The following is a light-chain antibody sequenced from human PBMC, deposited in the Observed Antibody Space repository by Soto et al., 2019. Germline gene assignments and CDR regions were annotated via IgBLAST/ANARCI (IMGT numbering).Light chain of an antibody. CDR3: QQYKSDPWT. CDR2: KAS. V-gene: IGKV1-5*03. J-gene: IGKJ1*01. CDR1: QRISNW. Sequence: DIQMTQSPSTLSASVGDRVTITCRASQRISNWLAWCQQKPGKAPKVLIYKASSLESVVPSRFSGSGSGTEFTLTISNLQPDDFATYFCQQYKSDPWTFGQGTKVDIK.